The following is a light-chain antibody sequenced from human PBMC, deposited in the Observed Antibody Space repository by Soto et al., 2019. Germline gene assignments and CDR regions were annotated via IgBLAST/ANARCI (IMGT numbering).Light chain of an antibody. Sequence: EIVMTQSPATLSVSPGERATLSCMASQSVSGNLAWYQQKPGQAPRLLIYGASTRATGIPARFSGSGSGTDFTLTISSLQSEDFALYYCQQYNNWPLTFGQGTRLEIK. CDR2: GAS. J-gene: IGKJ5*01. CDR1: QSVSGN. CDR3: QQYNNWPLT. V-gene: IGKV3-15*01.